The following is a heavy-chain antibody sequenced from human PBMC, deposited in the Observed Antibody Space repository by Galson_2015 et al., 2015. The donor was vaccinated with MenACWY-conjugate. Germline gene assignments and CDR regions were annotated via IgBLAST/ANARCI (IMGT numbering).Heavy chain of an antibody. CDR1: GFTFSSFS. V-gene: IGHV3-74*01. J-gene: IGHJ4*02. CDR3: ATAYSG. D-gene: IGHD4-23*01. Sequence: SLRLSCAASGFTFSSFSMHWVRQVPGKGLVWVSHINSDGSTTTYADSVKGRFTISRDNAKNTLYLQMDSLRAEDTAVYYCATAYSGWGQGTLVTVSP. CDR2: INSDGSTT.